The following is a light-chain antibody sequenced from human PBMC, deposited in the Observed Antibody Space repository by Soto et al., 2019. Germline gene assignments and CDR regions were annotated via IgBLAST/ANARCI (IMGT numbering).Light chain of an antibody. J-gene: IGLJ2*01. CDR3: CSYAGSSVHVV. V-gene: IGLV2-23*02. CDR1: SSDIGSYNL. Sequence: QSVLTQPASVSGSPGQSITISCTGTSSDIGSYNLVSWYQQHPGKAPKIMIYEVTKRPSGVSNRFSGSKSGNTASLTISGLQAEDEADYYCCSYAGSSVHVVFGGGTKVTVL. CDR2: EVT.